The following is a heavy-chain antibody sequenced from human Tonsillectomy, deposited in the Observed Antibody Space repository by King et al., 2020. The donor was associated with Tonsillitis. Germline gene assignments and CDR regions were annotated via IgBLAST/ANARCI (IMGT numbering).Heavy chain of an antibody. J-gene: IGHJ4*02. V-gene: IGHV1-69*01. Sequence: QLVQSGAEVKKPGSSVKVSCNASGGTFSSYAISWVRQAPGQGLEWMGGIILIFGTANYAQKFQGRVTITADESTSTAYMELSSLRSEDTAVFYCARVSSSGWYPFDYWGQGTLVTVSS. CDR2: IILIFGTA. CDR1: GGTFSSYA. D-gene: IGHD6-19*01. CDR3: ARVSSSGWYPFDY.